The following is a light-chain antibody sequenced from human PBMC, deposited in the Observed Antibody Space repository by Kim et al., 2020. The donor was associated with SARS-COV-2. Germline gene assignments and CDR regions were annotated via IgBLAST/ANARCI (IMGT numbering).Light chain of an antibody. V-gene: IGLV2-14*03. Sequence: QSALTQPASVSGSPGQSITISCTGTSSDVGGYNYVSWYQHHPGKAPKLMIYDVNKWPSGVSNRFSVSKSGNTASLTISGLQAEDEADYFCCSYTSSNTLVFGGGTQLTVL. CDR2: DVN. J-gene: IGLJ2*01. CDR3: CSYTSSNTLV. CDR1: SSDVGGYNY.